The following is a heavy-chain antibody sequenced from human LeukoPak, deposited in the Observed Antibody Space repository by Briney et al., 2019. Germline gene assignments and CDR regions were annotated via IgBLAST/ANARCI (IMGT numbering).Heavy chain of an antibody. CDR1: GYTFTIYG. Sequence: ASVKVSCTASGYTFTIYGISWVRQAPGQGLEWMGWISGYNGNTNYAQKFQGRVTMTTDTPTSTAYMELRSLRSGDTAVYYCARVHRGDYAKNCDYWGQGTLVTVSS. V-gene: IGHV1-18*01. J-gene: IGHJ4*02. D-gene: IGHD4-17*01. CDR3: ARVHRGDYAKNCDY. CDR2: ISGYNGNT.